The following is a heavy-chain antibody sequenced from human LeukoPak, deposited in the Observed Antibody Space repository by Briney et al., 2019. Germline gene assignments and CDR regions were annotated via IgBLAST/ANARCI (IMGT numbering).Heavy chain of an antibody. D-gene: IGHD2-2*01. Sequence: GGSLRLSCAASRFTFSTYWMHWVRQAPGKGLVWVSGISWNSRSIAYADSVKGRFTISRDNAKNSLYLQMNSLRAEDMALYYCAKDIRGSTSWYGLDYWGQGTLVTVSS. CDR1: RFTFSTYW. CDR2: ISWNSRSI. CDR3: AKDIRGSTSWYGLDY. V-gene: IGHV3-9*03. J-gene: IGHJ4*02.